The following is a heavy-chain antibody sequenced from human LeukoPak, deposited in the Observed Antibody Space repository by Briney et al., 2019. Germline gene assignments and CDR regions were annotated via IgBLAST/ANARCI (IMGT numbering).Heavy chain of an antibody. CDR1: GFTVSNSY. V-gene: IGHV3-53*01. J-gene: IGHJ4*02. CDR2: ISGGGME. D-gene: IGHD3-10*01. Sequence: GGSLRLSCVASGFTVSNSYTSSVRHTPGEGREWVGFISGGGMELDTDSVNGQFKMTRDYSKDTLHLQMNSLRVTDTAVHYCSRGFGGDLLGYYFDSWGQGTQVTVSS. CDR3: SRGFGGDLLGYYFDS.